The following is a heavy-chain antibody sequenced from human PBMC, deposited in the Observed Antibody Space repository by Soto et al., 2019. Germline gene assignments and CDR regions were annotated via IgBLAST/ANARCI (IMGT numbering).Heavy chain of an antibody. CDR2: IDPSDSYT. CDR3: ARHGSGSHPAHYYYGMDV. CDR1: GYSFTSYW. Sequence: GESLKISCKGSGYSFTSYWISWVRQMPGKGLGWMGRIDPSDSYTNYSPSFQGHVTISADKSISTAYLQWSSLKASDTAMYYCARHGSGSHPAHYYYGMDVWGQGTTVTVSS. J-gene: IGHJ6*02. V-gene: IGHV5-10-1*01. D-gene: IGHD3-10*01.